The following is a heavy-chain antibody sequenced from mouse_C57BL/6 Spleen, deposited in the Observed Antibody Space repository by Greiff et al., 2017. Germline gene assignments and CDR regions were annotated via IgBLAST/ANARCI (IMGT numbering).Heavy chain of an antibody. CDR3: AREGLGRQFAY. Sequence: VHLVESGAELARPGASVKLSCKASGYTFTSYGISWVKQRTGQGLEWIGEIYPRSGNTYYNEKFKGKATLTADKSSSTAYMELRSLTSEDSAVYFCAREGLGRQFAYWGQGTLVTVSA. V-gene: IGHV1-81*01. CDR1: GYTFTSYG. CDR2: IYPRSGNT. D-gene: IGHD4-1*01. J-gene: IGHJ3*01.